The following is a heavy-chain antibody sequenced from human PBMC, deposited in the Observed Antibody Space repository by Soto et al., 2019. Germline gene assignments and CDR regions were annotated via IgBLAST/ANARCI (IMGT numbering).Heavy chain of an antibody. V-gene: IGHV3-23*01. J-gene: IGHJ5*02. CDR3: ANAIPITMVVKWFDP. Sequence: EVQLLESGGGLVAPGGSLRLSCAASGFTFSNYAMSRVRQAPGKGLEWISDISGSGADTYYADSVKGRFTISRDNSKNTLFLQMNRLRAEDTAVYYCANAIPITMVVKWFDPWGQGTLVTVSS. CDR2: ISGSGADT. CDR1: GFTFSNYA. D-gene: IGHD3-10*01.